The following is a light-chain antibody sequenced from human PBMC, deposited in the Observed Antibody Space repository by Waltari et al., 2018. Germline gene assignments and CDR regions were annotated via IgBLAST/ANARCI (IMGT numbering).Light chain of an antibody. Sequence: DVVLTQSPDSLAVSLGERATVTCRSSQSLLYYSNGKNYLAWYQQRQGQPPKLLISWASTRESGVPDRFSGSGSGTDFTLTISSLQAEDVAVYYCQQYYRSRSFGQGTKVEIK. CDR1: QSLLYYSNGKNY. J-gene: IGKJ1*01. V-gene: IGKV4-1*01. CDR2: WAS. CDR3: QQYYRSRS.